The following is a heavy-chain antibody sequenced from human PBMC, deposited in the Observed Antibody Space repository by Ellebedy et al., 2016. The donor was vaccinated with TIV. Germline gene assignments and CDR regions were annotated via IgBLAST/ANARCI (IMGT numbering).Heavy chain of an antibody. Sequence: GGSLRLSXAASGFTFSSYAMHWVRQAPGKGLEWVAVISYDGSNKYYADSVKGRFTISRDNSKNTLYLQMNSLRAEDTAVYYCAKDLYSSSWYSFPQNYYGMDVWGQGTTVTVSS. D-gene: IGHD6-13*01. CDR3: AKDLYSSSWYSFPQNYYGMDV. V-gene: IGHV3-30-3*02. CDR2: ISYDGSNK. J-gene: IGHJ6*02. CDR1: GFTFSSYA.